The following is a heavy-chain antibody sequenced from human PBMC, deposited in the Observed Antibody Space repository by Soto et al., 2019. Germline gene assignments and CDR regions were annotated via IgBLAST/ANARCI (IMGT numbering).Heavy chain of an antibody. CDR1: GFTFSSYS. Sequence: EVQLVESGGGLVKPGGSLRLSCAASGFTFSSYSMNWVRQAPGKGLEWVSSISSSSSYIYYAHSVKGRFTISRDNSKNSLYLQMNSLRAEDTAVYYCARDRGIAAAGTVEYFQHWGQGTLVTVSS. D-gene: IGHD6-13*01. V-gene: IGHV3-21*01. CDR3: ARDRGIAAAGTVEYFQH. CDR2: ISSSSSYI. J-gene: IGHJ1*01.